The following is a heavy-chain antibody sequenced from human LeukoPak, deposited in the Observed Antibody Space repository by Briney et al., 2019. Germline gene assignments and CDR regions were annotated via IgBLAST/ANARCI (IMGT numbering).Heavy chain of an antibody. D-gene: IGHD1-26*01. V-gene: IGHV2-70*11. Sequence: SGPTLLKPTQTLTLTFTFSGFSLTTRGGGGDWMRQPPVKALEWLARIDWDTDKYYSTSLQTRLTISNDTSKNQVVLTMTNMDPVDTASYFCARMGCGSYPNYFDYWGQGILVTVSS. J-gene: IGHJ4*02. CDR1: GFSLTTRGGG. CDR2: IDWDTDK. CDR3: ARMGCGSYPNYFDY.